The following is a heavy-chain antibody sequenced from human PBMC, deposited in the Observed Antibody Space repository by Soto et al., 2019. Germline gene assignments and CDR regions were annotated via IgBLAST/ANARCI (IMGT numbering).Heavy chain of an antibody. J-gene: IGHJ5*02. V-gene: IGHV1-2*02. CDR1: GYTFTGYY. CDR2: INPNSGGT. CDR3: ARVNGYSYGLVRSLGQYNWFDP. D-gene: IGHD5-18*01. Sequence: ASVKVSCKASGYTFTGYYMHWVRQAPGQGLEWMGWINPNSGGTNYAQKFQGRVTMTRDTSISTAYMELSRLGSDDTAVYYCARVNGYSYGLVRSLGQYNWFDPWGQGTLVTVSS.